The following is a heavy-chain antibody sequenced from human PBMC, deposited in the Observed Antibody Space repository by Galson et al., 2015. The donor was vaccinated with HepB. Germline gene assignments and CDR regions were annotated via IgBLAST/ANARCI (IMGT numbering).Heavy chain of an antibody. Sequence: SLRLSCAASGFTFSSYSMNWVRQAPGKGLEWVSYISSSSSTIYYADSVKGRFTISRDNAKNSLYLQMNSLRAEDTAVYYCARVGAGTIYYYYYYGMDVWGQGTTVTVSS. J-gene: IGHJ6*02. V-gene: IGHV3-48*01. D-gene: IGHD1-1*01. CDR3: ARVGAGTIYYYYYYGMDV. CDR2: ISSSSSTI. CDR1: GFTFSSYS.